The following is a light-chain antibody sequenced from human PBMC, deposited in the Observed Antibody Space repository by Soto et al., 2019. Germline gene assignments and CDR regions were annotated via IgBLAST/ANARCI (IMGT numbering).Light chain of an antibody. CDR2: EVS. Sequence: QSALTQPASVSGSPGQSITISCTGATSDIGAYNYVSWYQQHPGKAPKLLISEVSNRPSGVSDRFSGSKSGNTASLTISGLQADDEADYYCSSYSASDTLYLFGSGTKLTVL. CDR3: SSYSASDTLYL. J-gene: IGLJ1*01. V-gene: IGLV2-14*01. CDR1: TSDIGAYNY.